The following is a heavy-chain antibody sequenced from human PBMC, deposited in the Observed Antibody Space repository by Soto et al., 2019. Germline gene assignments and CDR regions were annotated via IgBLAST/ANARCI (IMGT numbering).Heavy chain of an antibody. J-gene: IGHJ3*02. CDR3: AREVSVSPDAFDI. CDR1: GFTFSNYW. CDR2: ISSDGSST. Sequence: GGSLILSCAASGFTFSNYWMHWVRQAPGKGLVWVSRISSDGSSTTYADSVKGRFTISRDNAKDTLYLQMNSLRAEDTAVYYCAREVSVSPDAFDIWGLGTMVTVSS. V-gene: IGHV3-74*01.